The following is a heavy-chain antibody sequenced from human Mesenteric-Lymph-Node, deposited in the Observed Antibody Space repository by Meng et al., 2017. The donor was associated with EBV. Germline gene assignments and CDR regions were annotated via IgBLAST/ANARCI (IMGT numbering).Heavy chain of an antibody. J-gene: IGHJ4*02. D-gene: IGHD3-16*01. Sequence: QVQLQESGPGLVKPSETLSLPCTVSGVSVSSGSYYWSWIRQPPGKGPEWIGYIYYRGSTNYNPSLKSRVTISVDTSKNQFSLKVNSVTAADTAIYYCARDGVSTGFDYWGQGTLVTVSS. CDR2: IYYRGST. V-gene: IGHV4-61*01. CDR3: ARDGVSTGFDY. CDR1: GVSVSSGSYY.